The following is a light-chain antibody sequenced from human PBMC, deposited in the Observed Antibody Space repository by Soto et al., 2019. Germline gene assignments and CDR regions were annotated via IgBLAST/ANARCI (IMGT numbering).Light chain of an antibody. J-gene: IGKJ4*02. Sequence: EIVMTQSPATLSVSPGERATLSCRASQSVSSKLVWYQQKPGQAPRLLIYGASTRASGIPASFSGSGSGTEFTLTISSLQSDDLAVYYCQQYNDWPLTFGGGTKVDIK. CDR2: GAS. V-gene: IGKV3-15*01. CDR1: QSVSSK. CDR3: QQYNDWPLT.